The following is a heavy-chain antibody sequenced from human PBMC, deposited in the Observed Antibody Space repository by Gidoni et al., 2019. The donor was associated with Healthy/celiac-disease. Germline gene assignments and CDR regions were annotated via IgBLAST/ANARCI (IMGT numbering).Heavy chain of an antibody. V-gene: IGHV3-30-3*01. Sequence: QVQLVESGGGVVQPGRSLRLSCAASGFTFSSYAMHWVRQAPGKGLEWVAVISYDGSNKYYADSVKGRFTISRDNSKNTLYLQMNSLRAEDTAVYYCARDAVPAATVGFLDYYGMDVWGQGTTVTVSS. CDR2: ISYDGSNK. CDR3: ARDAVPAATVGFLDYYGMDV. D-gene: IGHD2-2*01. CDR1: GFTFSSYA. J-gene: IGHJ6*02.